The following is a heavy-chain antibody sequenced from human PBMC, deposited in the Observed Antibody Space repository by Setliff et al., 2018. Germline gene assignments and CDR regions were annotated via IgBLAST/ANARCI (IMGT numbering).Heavy chain of an antibody. CDR2: IKSRGDSATV. CDR1: GLSFSDAW. CDR3: AKSPVAYCSGAVCYPFDY. Sequence: PGGSLRLSCAASGLSFSDAWMNWVRLVPGKGLEWVGRIKSRGDSATVHYAAPVQGRFTISREDSKGTLYLQMNSLRAEDTAVYFCAKSPVAYCSGAVCYPFDYWGQGTLVTVSS. V-gene: IGHV3-15*07. J-gene: IGHJ4*02. D-gene: IGHD2-8*02.